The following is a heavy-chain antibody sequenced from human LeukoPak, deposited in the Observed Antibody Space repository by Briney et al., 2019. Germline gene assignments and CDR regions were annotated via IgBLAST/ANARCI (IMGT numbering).Heavy chain of an antibody. CDR3: ARERSSSWYGPFDY. D-gene: IGHD6-13*01. J-gene: IGHJ4*02. V-gene: IGHV1-2*06. CDR1: GSSFTGYY. CDR2: INPNSGGT. Sequence: ASVKVSCKASGSSFTGYYMHWVRQAPGQGLEWMGRINPNSGGTNYAQKFQGRVTMTRDTSISTAYMELSRLRSDDTAVYYCARERSSSWYGPFDYWGQGTLVTVSS.